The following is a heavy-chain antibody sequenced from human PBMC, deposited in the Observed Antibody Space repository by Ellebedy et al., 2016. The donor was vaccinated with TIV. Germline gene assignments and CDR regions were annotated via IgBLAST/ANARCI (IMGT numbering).Heavy chain of an antibody. J-gene: IGHJ4*02. Sequence: ASVKVSCXVSGYTLTELSMHWVRQAPGKGLEWMGGFDPEDGETIYAQKFQGRVTMTEDTSTDTAYMELRSLRSDDTAVYYCARGGEISDGPFTVTSPFDYWGQGTLVTVSS. D-gene: IGHD4-17*01. CDR1: GYTLTELS. CDR2: FDPEDGET. CDR3: ARGGEISDGPFTVTSPFDY. V-gene: IGHV1-24*01.